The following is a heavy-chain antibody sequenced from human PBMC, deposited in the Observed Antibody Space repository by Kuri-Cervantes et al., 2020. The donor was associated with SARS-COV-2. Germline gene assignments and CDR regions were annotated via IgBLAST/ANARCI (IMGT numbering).Heavy chain of an antibody. CDR1: GYTFTSYA. D-gene: IGHD1-26*01. J-gene: IGHJ3*02. CDR3: ARDAWEPDAFDI. CDR2: SNAGNGNT. Sequence: ASVTVSCKASGYTFTSYAMHWVRQAPGQRLEWMGWSNAGNGNTKYSQEFQGRVTITRDTSASTAYMELSSLRSEDTAVYYCARDAWEPDAFDIWGQGTMVTVSS. V-gene: IGHV1-3*02.